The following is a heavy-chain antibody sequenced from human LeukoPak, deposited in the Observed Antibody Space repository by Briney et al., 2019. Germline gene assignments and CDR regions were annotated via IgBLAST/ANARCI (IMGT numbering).Heavy chain of an antibody. D-gene: IGHD4-23*01. V-gene: IGHV3-23*05. Sequence: PGGSLRLSCEASGFTFSAYAMTWVRQAPGKGLEWVSSIGSDNKPHYSESVKGRFAISRDNSKNTLYLQVNSLTAEDTAVYYCARGNSDAFDIWGHGTMVTVSS. CDR3: ARGNSDAFDI. CDR2: IGSDNKP. CDR1: GFTFSAYA. J-gene: IGHJ3*02.